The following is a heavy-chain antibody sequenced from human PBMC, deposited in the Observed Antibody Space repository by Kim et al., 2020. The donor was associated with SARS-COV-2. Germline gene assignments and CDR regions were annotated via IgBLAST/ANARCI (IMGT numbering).Heavy chain of an antibody. Sequence: GGSLRLSCAASGFTFSSYAMHWVRQAPGKGLEWVAVISYDGSNKYYADSVKGRFTISRDNSKNTLYLQMNSLRAEDTAVYYCARDRYSSGWYYYYGMDVWGQGTTVTVSS. V-gene: IGHV3-30*04. J-gene: IGHJ6*02. CDR3: ARDRYSSGWYYYYGMDV. CDR2: ISYDGSNK. CDR1: GFTFSSYA. D-gene: IGHD6-19*01.